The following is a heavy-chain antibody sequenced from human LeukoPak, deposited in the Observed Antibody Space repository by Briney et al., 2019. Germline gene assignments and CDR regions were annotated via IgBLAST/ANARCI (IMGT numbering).Heavy chain of an antibody. CDR1: GYTFTSYY. V-gene: IGHV1-3*01. CDR2: INAGNGNT. Sequence: ASVKVSCKASGYTFTSYYMHWVRQAPGQRLEWMGWINAGNGNTKYSQKFQGRVTITRDTSASTAYMELSSLRSEGTAVYYCARIHSLSYYYGMDVWGKGTTVTVSS. D-gene: IGHD3-16*02. J-gene: IGHJ6*04. CDR3: ARIHSLSYYYGMDV.